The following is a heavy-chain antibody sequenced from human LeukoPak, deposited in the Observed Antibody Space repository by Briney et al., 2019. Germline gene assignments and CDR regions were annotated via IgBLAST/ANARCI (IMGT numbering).Heavy chain of an antibody. Sequence: PSETLSLTCTVSGGSISSSSNYWGWIRQPPGKGLEWIGSIYYSGSTYYIPSLKSRVTISVDTSKNQFSLKLSSVTAADTAVYYCVQTGGYYRPFDYWGQGTLVTVSS. D-gene: IGHD3-3*01. CDR1: GGSISSSSNY. CDR2: IYYSGST. CDR3: VQTGGYYRPFDY. J-gene: IGHJ4*02. V-gene: IGHV4-39*01.